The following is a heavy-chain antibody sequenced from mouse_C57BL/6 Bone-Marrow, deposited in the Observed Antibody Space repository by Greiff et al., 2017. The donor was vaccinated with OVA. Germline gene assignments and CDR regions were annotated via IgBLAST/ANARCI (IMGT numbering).Heavy chain of an antibody. CDR1: GYTFTSYW. V-gene: IGHV1-50*01. J-gene: IGHJ3*01. Sequence: VKLQQPGAELVKPGASVKLSCKASGYTFTSYWMQWVKQRPGPGLEWIGEIDPSDSYTKYTQKFKGKATLTVDTSSTTAYMQLSSLTSEDSAVYYCAIIYYDYDDWFAYWGQGTLVTVSA. CDR2: IDPSDSYT. D-gene: IGHD2-4*01. CDR3: AIIYYDYDDWFAY.